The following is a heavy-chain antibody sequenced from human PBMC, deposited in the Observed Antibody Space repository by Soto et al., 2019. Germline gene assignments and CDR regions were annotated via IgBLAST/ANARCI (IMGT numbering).Heavy chain of an antibody. V-gene: IGHV4-31*03. CDR1: GGSISSGGYY. CDR2: IYYSGST. CDR3: AGIYSGSPGGTLRY. D-gene: IGHD1-26*01. Sequence: QVQLQESGPGLVKPSQTLSLTCTVSGGSISSGGYYWSWIRQHPGKGLEWIGYIYYSGSTYYNPFLKSRVTISVDTSKNQFSLKLSSVTAAATVVYYCAGIYSGSPGGTLRYWGQGTLVTVSS. J-gene: IGHJ4*02.